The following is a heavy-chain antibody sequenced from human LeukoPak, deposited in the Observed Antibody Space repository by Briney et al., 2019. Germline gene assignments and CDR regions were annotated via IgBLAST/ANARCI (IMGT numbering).Heavy chain of an antibody. CDR2: IYYTGST. J-gene: IGHJ4*02. D-gene: IGHD3-16*01. Sequence: PSETLSLTCSVSGGSISGSGYYWAWIRQPPGNGLEWIGSIYYTGSTHYNSSLKSRVTMSVDTSKNQFSLKLSSVTAADTAVYYCASPLGGFDNWGQGTLVTVSS. CDR3: ASPLGGFDN. CDR1: GGSISGSGYY. V-gene: IGHV4-39*01.